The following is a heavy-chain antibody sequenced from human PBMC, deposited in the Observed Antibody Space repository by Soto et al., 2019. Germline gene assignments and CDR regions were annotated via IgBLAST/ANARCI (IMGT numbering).Heavy chain of an antibody. V-gene: IGHV3-21*01. CDR2: ISSSSSYI. CDR1: GFTFSSYS. D-gene: IGHD4-17*01. Sequence: EVQLVESGGGLVKPGGSLRLSCAASGFTFSSYSMNWVRQAPGKGLEWVSSISSSSSYIYYADSVKGRFTISRDNAKNSLYLQMNSLRAEDTAVYYCARDVGEPDLVAFDIWGQGKMVTVSS. CDR3: ARDVGEPDLVAFDI. J-gene: IGHJ3*02.